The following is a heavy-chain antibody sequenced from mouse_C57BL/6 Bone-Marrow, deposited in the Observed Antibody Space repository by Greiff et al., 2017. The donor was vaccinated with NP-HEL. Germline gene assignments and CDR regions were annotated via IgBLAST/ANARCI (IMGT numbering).Heavy chain of an antibody. CDR2: IWTGGGT. J-gene: IGHJ1*03. Sequence: VHLVESGPGLVAPSQSLSITCTVSGFSLTSYAISWVRQPPGKGLEWLGVIWTGGGTNYNSALKSRLSISKDNSKSQVFLKMNSLQTDDTARYYCARNYYYGSSHGYFDVWDTGTTVTVSS. V-gene: IGHV2-9-1*01. CDR3: ARNYYYGSSHGYFDV. CDR1: GFSLTSYA. D-gene: IGHD1-1*01.